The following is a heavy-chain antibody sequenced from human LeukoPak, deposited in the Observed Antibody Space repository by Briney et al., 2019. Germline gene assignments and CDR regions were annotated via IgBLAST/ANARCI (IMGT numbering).Heavy chain of an antibody. J-gene: IGHJ4*02. CDR3: ARVDDYGDYGIDY. V-gene: IGHV3-33*01. CDR1: GFTFSSYG. Sequence: PGGSLRLSCAASGFTFSSYGMHWVRQAPGKGLEWVAVIWYDGSNKYYADSVKGRFTISRDNSKNTLYLQMNSLRAEDTAVYYCARVDDYGDYGIDYWGQGTLVTVSS. CDR2: IWYDGSNK. D-gene: IGHD4-17*01.